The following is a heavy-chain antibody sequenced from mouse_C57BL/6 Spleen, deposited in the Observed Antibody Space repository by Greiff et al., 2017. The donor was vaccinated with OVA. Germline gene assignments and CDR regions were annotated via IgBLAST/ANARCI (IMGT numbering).Heavy chain of an antibody. CDR1: GYTFTSYT. J-gene: IGHJ4*01. CDR2: INPSRGYT. D-gene: IGHD2-10*01. V-gene: IGHV1-4*01. Sequence: QVQLQQSGAELARPGASVKMSCKASGYTFTSYTMHWVKQRPGQGLEWIGYINPSRGYTKYNQKFKDKATLTADKSSSTAYMQLSSLTSGDSAVYYCARSYYDYDAMDYWGQGTSVTVSS. CDR3: ARSYYDYDAMDY.